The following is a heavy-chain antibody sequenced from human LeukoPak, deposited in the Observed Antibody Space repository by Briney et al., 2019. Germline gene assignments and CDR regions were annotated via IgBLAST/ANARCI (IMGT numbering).Heavy chain of an antibody. CDR3: AKGDTAILEPPFFDY. D-gene: IGHD5-18*01. CDR2: ISGSGGST. CDR1: GFAFSSYA. V-gene: IGHV3-23*01. Sequence: GGSLRLSCAASGFAFSSYAMSWVRQAPGKGLEWVSAISGSGGSTYYADSVKGRFTISRDNSKNTLYLQMNGLRAEDTAVYYCAKGDTAILEPPFFDYWGQGTLVTVSS. J-gene: IGHJ4*02.